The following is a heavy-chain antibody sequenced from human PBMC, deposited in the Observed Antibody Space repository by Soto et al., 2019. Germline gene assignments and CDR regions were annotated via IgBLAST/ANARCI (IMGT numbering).Heavy chain of an antibody. J-gene: IGHJ4*02. CDR2: MNPNSGNT. CDR1: GCTFTSYD. CDR3: ARDLAGTARFDY. D-gene: IGHD1-1*01. Sequence: ASVKVSCKASGCTFTSYDINWVRQATGQGLEWMGWMNPNSGNTGYAQKFQGRVTMTRNTSISTVYMELSSLRSEDTAVYYCARDLAGTARFDYWGQGTLVTVSS. V-gene: IGHV1-8*01.